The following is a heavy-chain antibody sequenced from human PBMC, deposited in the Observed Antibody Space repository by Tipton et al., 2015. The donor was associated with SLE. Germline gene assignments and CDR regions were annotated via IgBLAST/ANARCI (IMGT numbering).Heavy chain of an antibody. CDR2: ISAYNGNT. J-gene: IGHJ6*02. CDR1: GYTFTSDG. V-gene: IGHV1-18*01. Sequence: QSGPEVKKPGASVKVSCKASGYTFTSDGISWVRQAPGQGLEWMGWISAYNGNTNYAQKLQGRVTMTTDTSTSTAYMELRSLRSDDTAVYYCATAAENKGYYYGMDVWGQGTTVTVSS. CDR3: ATAAENKGYYYGMDV.